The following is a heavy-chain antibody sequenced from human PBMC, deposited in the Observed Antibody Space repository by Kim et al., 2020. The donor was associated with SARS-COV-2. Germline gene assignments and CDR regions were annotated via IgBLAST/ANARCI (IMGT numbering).Heavy chain of an antibody. Sequence: SETLSLTCAVYGGSFSGYYWSWIRQPPGKGLEWIGEINHSGSTNYNPSLKSRVTISVDTSKNQFSLKLSSVTAADTAVYYCARGEYSSGWPFDYWGQGT. CDR3: ARGEYSSGWPFDY. CDR1: GGSFSGYY. J-gene: IGHJ4*02. CDR2: INHSGST. D-gene: IGHD6-19*01. V-gene: IGHV4-34*01.